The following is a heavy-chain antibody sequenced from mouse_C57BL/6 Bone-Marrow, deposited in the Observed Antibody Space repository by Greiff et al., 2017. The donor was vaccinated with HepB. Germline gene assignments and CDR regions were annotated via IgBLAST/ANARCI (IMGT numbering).Heavy chain of an antibody. CDR1: GYAFSSSW. CDR2: IYPGDGDT. V-gene: IGHV1-82*01. CDR3: ARPPPYYDGSSYWYFDV. Sequence: VQLQQSGPELVKPGASVKISCKASGYAFSSSWMNWVKQRPGKGLEWIGRIYPGDGDTNYNGKFKGKATLTAAKSSSTASMQLSSLTSEDSAVYFCARPPPYYDGSSYWYFDVWGTGTTVTVSS. J-gene: IGHJ1*03. D-gene: IGHD1-1*01.